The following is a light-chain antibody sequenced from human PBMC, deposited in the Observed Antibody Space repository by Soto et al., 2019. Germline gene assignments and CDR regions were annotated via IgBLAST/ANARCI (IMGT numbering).Light chain of an antibody. CDR2: RDD. V-gene: IGLV1-44*01. J-gene: IGLJ2*01. CDR3: AAWDDGLKGWS. Sequence: QSVLTQAPSTSGTPGQRVTISCSGTISNIGGNTVNWYQQVPGTAPKLLIYRDDQRPSGVPDRFSGSKSATSASLAISGLQSEDEADYYCAAWDDGLKGWSFGGGTKLTVL. CDR1: ISNIGGNT.